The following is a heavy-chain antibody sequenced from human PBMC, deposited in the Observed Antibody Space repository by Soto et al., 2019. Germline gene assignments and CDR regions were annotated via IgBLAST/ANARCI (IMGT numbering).Heavy chain of an antibody. D-gene: IGHD3-9*01. J-gene: IGHJ3*01. Sequence: PGGSLRLSFAASEFTFSNYAMSWVRQAPGKGLEWVSSISGNGGTTYDADSVKGRFTVSRDKSKNTLYLQMNSLRADDTAVYYCAKLWSALRYFDWLFPDVRPRLDAFDLWGQGTMVTVSS. CDR1: EFTFSNYA. CDR2: ISGNGGTT. CDR3: AKLWSALRYFDWLFPDVRPRLDAFDL. V-gene: IGHV3-23*01.